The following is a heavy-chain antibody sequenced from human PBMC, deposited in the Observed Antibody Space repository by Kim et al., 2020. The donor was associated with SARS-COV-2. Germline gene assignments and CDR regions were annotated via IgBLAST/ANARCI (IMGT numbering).Heavy chain of an antibody. D-gene: IGHD4-17*01. CDR2: ISGSGGST. J-gene: IGHJ2*01. Sequence: GGSLRLSCAASGFTFSSYAMSWVRQAPGKGLEWVSAISGSGGSTYYADSVKGRFTISRDNSKNTLYLQMNSLRAEDTAVYYCAKFYGDRWYGYWYFDLWGRGTLVTVSS. CDR3: AKFYGDRWYGYWYFDL. V-gene: IGHV3-23*01. CDR1: GFTFSSYA.